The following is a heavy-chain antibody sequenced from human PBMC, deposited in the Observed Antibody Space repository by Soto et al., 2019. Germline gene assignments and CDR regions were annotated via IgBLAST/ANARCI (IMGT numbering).Heavy chain of an antibody. CDR1: GGSISSSNW. CDR3: ARDRSPTVRSYYFDY. Sequence: SETLSLTCAVSGGSISSSNWWSWVRQPPGNGLEWIGEIYHSGSTNYNPALKSRATISVDKSKNQFSLKLSSVTAADTAVYYCARDRSPTVRSYYFDYWGQGPLVTVS. J-gene: IGHJ4*02. V-gene: IGHV4-4*02. D-gene: IGHD4-4*01. CDR2: IYHSGST.